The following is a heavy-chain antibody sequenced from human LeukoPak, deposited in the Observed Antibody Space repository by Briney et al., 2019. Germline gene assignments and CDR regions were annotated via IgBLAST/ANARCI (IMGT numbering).Heavy chain of an antibody. Sequence: GGSLRLSCAASGFTFSDYYMSWIRQAPGKGLEWVSYISSSSSYTNYADSVKGRFTISRDNAKNSLYLQMNSLRAEDPAVYYCARVIMEVGATYYFDYWGQGTLVTVSS. CDR3: ARVIMEVGATYYFDY. D-gene: IGHD1-26*01. J-gene: IGHJ4*02. CDR1: GFTFSDYY. CDR2: ISSSSSYT. V-gene: IGHV3-11*05.